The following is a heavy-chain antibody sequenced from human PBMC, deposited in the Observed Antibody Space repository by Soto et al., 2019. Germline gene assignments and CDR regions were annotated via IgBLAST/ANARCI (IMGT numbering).Heavy chain of an antibody. CDR3: ARLRYFDWLLY. D-gene: IGHD3-9*01. Sequence: SETLSLTCTVSGGSISSGGYYWSWIRQYPGKGLEWIGYIYYSGSTYYNPSLKSRVTISVDTSKNQFSLKLSSVTAADTAVYYCARLRYFDWLLYWGQGTLVTVSS. J-gene: IGHJ4*02. CDR1: GGSISSGGYY. CDR2: IYYSGST. V-gene: IGHV4-31*02.